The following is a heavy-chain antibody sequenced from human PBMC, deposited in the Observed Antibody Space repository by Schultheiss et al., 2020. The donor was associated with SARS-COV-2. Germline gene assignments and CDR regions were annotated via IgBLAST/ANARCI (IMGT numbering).Heavy chain of an antibody. CDR1: GASISSSRYY. D-gene: IGHD3-16*01. CDR2: IYSSGGI. Sequence: SETLSLTCTVSGASISSSRYYWGWIRQSPGKGLEWLGSIYSSGGIYFKPSLQSRVTVSADTSKTHFSLRLSSMTAADTAVYYCARVMITFGGVTNWFDPWGQGTLVTVSS. CDR3: ARVMITFGGVTNWFDP. J-gene: IGHJ5*02. V-gene: IGHV4-39*02.